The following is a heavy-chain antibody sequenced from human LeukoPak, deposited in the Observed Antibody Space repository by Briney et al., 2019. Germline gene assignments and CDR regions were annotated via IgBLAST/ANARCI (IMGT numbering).Heavy chain of an antibody. CDR3: ARDPGHGRADY. V-gene: IGHV3-7*01. CDR1: RFTFSSYW. Sequence: PGGSLRLSCAASRFTFSSYWMSWVRQAPGKGLEWVANIKQDGSEKYYVDSVKGRFTISRDNAKNSLYLQMNSLRAEDTAVYYCARDPGHGRADYWGQGTLVTVSS. J-gene: IGHJ4*02. CDR2: IKQDGSEK.